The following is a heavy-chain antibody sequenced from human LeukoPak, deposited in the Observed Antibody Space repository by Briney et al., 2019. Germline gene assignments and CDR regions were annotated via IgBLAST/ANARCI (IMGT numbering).Heavy chain of an antibody. CDR3: ARGGNYVWGSYLAFDI. D-gene: IGHD3-16*02. Sequence: GASVKVSCKASGYTFTGYYMHWVRQAPGQGLEWMGRINPSSGGTNYAQKFQGRVTMTRDTSISTAYMELSRLRSDDTAVYYCARGGNYVWGSYLAFDIWGQGTMVTVSS. CDR1: GYTFTGYY. V-gene: IGHV1-2*06. CDR2: INPSSGGT. J-gene: IGHJ3*02.